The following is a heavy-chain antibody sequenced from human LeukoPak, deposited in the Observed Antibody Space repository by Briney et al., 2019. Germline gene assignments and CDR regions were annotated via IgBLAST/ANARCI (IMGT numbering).Heavy chain of an antibody. V-gene: IGHV3-30-3*01. CDR1: GFTFSSYV. CDR2: ISYEGSNK. J-gene: IGHJ4*02. D-gene: IGHD6-19*01. CDR3: ARDSVAVGGKGYFDY. Sequence: PGGSLRLSCAASGFTFSSYVMDWVRQAPGKGLEWVAAISYEGSNKDYADSVKGLFTISRDNSKNTLYLQMNSLRAEDTAVYYCARDSVAVGGKGYFDYWGQGTLVTVSS.